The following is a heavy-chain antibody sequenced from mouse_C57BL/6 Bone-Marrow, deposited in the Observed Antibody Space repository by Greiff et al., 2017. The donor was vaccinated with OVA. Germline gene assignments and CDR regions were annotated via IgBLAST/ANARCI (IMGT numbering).Heavy chain of an antibody. CDR1: GYTFTSYW. J-gene: IGHJ2*01. CDR3: ARYYGRFDY. V-gene: IGHV1-50*01. CDR2: IDPSDSYT. D-gene: IGHD1-1*01. Sequence: QVQLQQPGAELVKPGASVKLSCKASGYTFTSYWMQWVKQRPGQGLEWIGEIDPSDSYTNYNQKLKGKATLTVDTSSSTAYMQLSSLTSEDSAVYYCARYYGRFDYWGQGTTLTVSS.